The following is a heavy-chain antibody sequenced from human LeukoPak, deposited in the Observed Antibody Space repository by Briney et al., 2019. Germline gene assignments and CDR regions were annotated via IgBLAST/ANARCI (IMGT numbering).Heavy chain of an antibody. D-gene: IGHD5-18*01. J-gene: IGHJ4*02. V-gene: IGHV4-34*01. Sequence: SETLSLTCAVYGGSFSGYYWSWIRRPPGKGLEWIGEINHSGSTNYNPSLKSRVTISVDTSKNQFSLKLSSVTAADTAVYYCARGDTAMVLTFDYWGQGTLVTVSS. CDR1: GGSFSGYY. CDR3: ARGDTAMVLTFDY. CDR2: INHSGST.